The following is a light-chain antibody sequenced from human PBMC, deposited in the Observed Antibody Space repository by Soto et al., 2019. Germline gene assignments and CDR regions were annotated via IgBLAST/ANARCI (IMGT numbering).Light chain of an antibody. J-gene: IGKJ5*01. CDR2: WAS. CDR1: QSVLYSSNNKNY. V-gene: IGKV4-1*01. CDR3: QQYYSTPIT. Sequence: DIVMTQSPDSLAVSLGERATINCKSSQSVLYSSNNKNYLAWYQQKPGQPPKLLIYWASTRESGVPDRFSGRGSGTDFTLTISCLQAEDVAVYYCQQYYSTPITFGQVTPLEIK.